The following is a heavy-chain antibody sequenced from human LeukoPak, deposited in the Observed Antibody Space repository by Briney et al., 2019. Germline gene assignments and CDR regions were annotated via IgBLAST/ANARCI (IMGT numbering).Heavy chain of an antibody. CDR3: AREAGGYSSSWYGYNWFDP. V-gene: IGHV4-59*12. CDR2: TYYSGST. D-gene: IGHD6-13*01. J-gene: IGHJ5*02. Sequence: SETLSLTCTVSGGSISSYYWSWLRQPPGKGLEWIGYTYYSGSTNYNPSLKSRVTISVDTSKNQFSLKLSSVTAADTAVYYCAREAGGYSSSWYGYNWFDPWGQGTLVTVSS. CDR1: GGSISSYY.